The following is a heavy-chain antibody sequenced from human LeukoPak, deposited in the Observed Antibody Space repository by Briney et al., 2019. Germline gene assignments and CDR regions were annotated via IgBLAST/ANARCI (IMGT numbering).Heavy chain of an antibody. J-gene: IGHJ4*02. Sequence: GRSLRLSCAASGFTFSSYGMHWVRQAPGKGLEWVAVIWYDGSNKYYADSVKGRFTISRDNSKNTLYLQMNSLRAEDTAVYYCAKDGSGWYLLSLWGQGTLVTVSS. CDR3: AKDGSGWYLLSL. V-gene: IGHV3-33*06. CDR2: IWYDGSNK. CDR1: GFTFSSYG. D-gene: IGHD6-19*01.